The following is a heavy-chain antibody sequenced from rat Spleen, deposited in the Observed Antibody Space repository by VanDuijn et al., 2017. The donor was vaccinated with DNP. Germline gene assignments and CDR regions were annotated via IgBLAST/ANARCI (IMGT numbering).Heavy chain of an antibody. Sequence: EVQLVEYGGGSAQPGRSLKLSCAASGFTFSDYNMAWVRQAPKKGLEWVAAVSSDGSSPYYRDSVKGRFTISRNNAKNTLYLQMDGLRSEDTANYYCARPNFGSPYYFDYWGQGVMVTVSS. CDR1: GFTFSDYN. CDR3: ARPNFGSPYYFDY. CDR2: VSSDGSSP. J-gene: IGHJ2*01. V-gene: IGHV5-7*01. D-gene: IGHD1-3*01.